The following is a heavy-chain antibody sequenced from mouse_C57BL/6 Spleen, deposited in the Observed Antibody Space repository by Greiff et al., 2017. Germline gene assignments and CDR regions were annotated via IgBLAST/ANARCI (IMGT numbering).Heavy chain of an antibody. J-gene: IGHJ4*01. CDR1: GYAFSSSW. Sequence: QVQLQQSGPELVKPGASVKISCKASGYAFSSSWMNWVKQRPGKGLEWIGRIYPGDGDTNYNGKFKGKATLTADKSSSTAYMQLSSLTSEDSAVYFCARGLYSNHGAMDYWGQGTSVTVSS. D-gene: IGHD2-5*01. V-gene: IGHV1-82*01. CDR2: IYPGDGDT. CDR3: ARGLYSNHGAMDY.